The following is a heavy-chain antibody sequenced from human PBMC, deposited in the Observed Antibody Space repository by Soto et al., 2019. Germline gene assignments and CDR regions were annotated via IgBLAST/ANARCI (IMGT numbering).Heavy chain of an antibody. V-gene: IGHV3-21*01. CDR3: ALLTSGWYGDFDF. J-gene: IGHJ4*02. CDR2: ISSGHGDI. Sequence: VQLVESGGGLVKPGGSLTLSCAASGFTFSSYSLSWVRQAPGKGLEWVSSISSGHGDIYYADSVKGRFIGSRDNAKNLLFLQMNNLRVEDTAVYYCALLTSGWYGDFDFWGQGTLVTVSS. CDR1: GFTFSSYS. D-gene: IGHD6-19*01.